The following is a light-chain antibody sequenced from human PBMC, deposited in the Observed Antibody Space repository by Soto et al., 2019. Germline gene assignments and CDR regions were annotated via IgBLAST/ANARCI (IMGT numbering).Light chain of an antibody. CDR3: QQYNSYPRT. CDR1: QSISSW. J-gene: IGKJ2*02. V-gene: IGKV1-5*03. CDR2: KAS. Sequence: DIQMTQSPSTLSTSVGDRVTITCRASQSISSWLAWYQQKPGKAPKLLIYKASSLQSGVPSRFSGSGSGTEFTLTIGSLQPDDFAIYYCQQYNSYPRTFGQGTKLEIK.